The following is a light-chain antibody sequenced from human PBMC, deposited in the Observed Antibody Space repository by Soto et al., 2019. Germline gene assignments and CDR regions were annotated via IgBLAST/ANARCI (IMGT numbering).Light chain of an antibody. V-gene: IGLV1-40*01. Sequence: QSVLTQPPSVSAAPGQKVTISCSGSSSNIGNHFVSWYQQFPGTAPKLLIHGNINRPSGVPDRFSGSKSGTSASLAITGLQAEDETDYYCQSYDSSLSAWVFGGGTKLTVL. CDR3: QSYDSSLSAWV. CDR2: GNI. J-gene: IGLJ3*02. CDR1: SSNIGNHF.